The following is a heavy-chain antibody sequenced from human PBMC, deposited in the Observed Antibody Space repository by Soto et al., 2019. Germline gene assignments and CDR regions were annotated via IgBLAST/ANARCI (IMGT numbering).Heavy chain of an antibody. D-gene: IGHD6-13*01. V-gene: IGHV3-23*01. CDR1: GFTFSLHA. J-gene: IGHJ4*02. Sequence: EVQLLQSGGGLVQPGGSLRLSCAASGFTFSLHAMNWVRQAPGKGLHWVSTISGSGGSTYYADSVKGRFTISRDNSKNIVYLQMNSLRADDTAVYYCAQDRQQLIPRSFDNWGQGTQVTVSS. CDR2: ISGSGGST. CDR3: AQDRQQLIPRSFDN.